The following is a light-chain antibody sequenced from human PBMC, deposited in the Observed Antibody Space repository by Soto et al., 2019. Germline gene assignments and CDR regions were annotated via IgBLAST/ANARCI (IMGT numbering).Light chain of an antibody. CDR3: QQYNSYAWT. CDR1: QSISSW. CDR2: KAS. V-gene: IGKV1-5*03. Sequence: DIQMTQSPSTLSASVGDRVTITCRASQSISSWLTWYQQKPGKAPKLLINKASSLECGVPSRFSGSGSGTEFTLTFSSLQPDDFATYYCQQYNSYAWTFGQGTKVEIK. J-gene: IGKJ1*01.